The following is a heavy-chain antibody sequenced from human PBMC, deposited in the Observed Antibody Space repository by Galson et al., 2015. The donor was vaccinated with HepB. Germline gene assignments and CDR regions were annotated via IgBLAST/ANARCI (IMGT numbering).Heavy chain of an antibody. Sequence: LSQTFAFNGWTLSGYYLSWIGQPPGKGREGIGEINHSGSTNHNPSLKSRVTISVDTSKNQFALKLSSLTAADAAVYYCARGYSFGYYYYYGMDVWGQGTTVTVS. V-gene: IGHV4-34*01. CDR3: ARGYSFGYYYYYGMDV. CDR1: GWTLSGYY. D-gene: IGHD5-18*01. J-gene: IGHJ6*02. CDR2: INHSGST.